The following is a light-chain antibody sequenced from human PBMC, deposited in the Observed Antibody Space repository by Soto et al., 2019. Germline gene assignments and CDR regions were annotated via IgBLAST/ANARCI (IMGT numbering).Light chain of an antibody. CDR1: QSVFNY. CDR3: QQLESYPST. J-gene: IGKJ4*01. CDR2: DIS. Sequence: DIQMTQSPSSLSASVGDRVTITCRASQSVFNYLHWYQQKPGRAPNLLIYDISTLQSGVPSRFSGSGSGTEVTLTISSLQPEDFATYYCQQLESYPSTFGGGTKVDI. V-gene: IGKV1-9*01.